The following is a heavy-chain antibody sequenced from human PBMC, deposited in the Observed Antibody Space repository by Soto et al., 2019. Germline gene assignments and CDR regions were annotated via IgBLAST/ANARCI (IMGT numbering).Heavy chain of an antibody. J-gene: IGHJ6*02. Sequence: QVQLVESGGGVVQPGRSLRLSCAASGFTFSSYAMHWVRQAPGKGLEWVAVISYDGSNKYYADSVKGRFTISRDNSKNTMYLQMNSLRAEDTAVYYCASGSSRAARYYYGMDVWGQGTTVTVSS. V-gene: IGHV3-30-3*01. CDR1: GFTFSSYA. D-gene: IGHD6-6*01. CDR2: ISYDGSNK. CDR3: ASGSSRAARYYYGMDV.